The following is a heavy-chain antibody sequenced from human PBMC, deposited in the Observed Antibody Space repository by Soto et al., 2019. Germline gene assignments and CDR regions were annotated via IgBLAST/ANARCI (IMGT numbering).Heavy chain of an antibody. Sequence: SETLSLTCSVSGGSIDNYYWSWIRQAPGKGLEWIGYVYHNGRTSYNPSLKSRVSISVDRSKNQFSLNLSSVTAADTAVYYCAREDRISAPGGIWFHPWGXGTLVNVSS. CDR3: AREDRISAPGGIWFHP. V-gene: IGHV4-59*01. CDR1: GGSIDNYY. J-gene: IGHJ5*02. D-gene: IGHD6-13*01. CDR2: VYHNGRT.